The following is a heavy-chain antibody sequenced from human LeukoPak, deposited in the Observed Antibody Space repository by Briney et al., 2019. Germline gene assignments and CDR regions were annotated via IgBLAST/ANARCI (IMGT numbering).Heavy chain of an antibody. CDR2: IHSDGSST. J-gene: IGHJ4*02. Sequence: PGGSLRLSCAASGFTFSSYWMHWVRQAPGKGLVWVSRIHSDGSSTTYADSVKGRFTISRGNAKNTLYLQMNSLRAEDTALYYCARGAVGAHDYWGQGTLVTVSS. D-gene: IGHD1-26*01. CDR3: ARGAVGAHDY. CDR1: GFTFSSYW. V-gene: IGHV3-74*01.